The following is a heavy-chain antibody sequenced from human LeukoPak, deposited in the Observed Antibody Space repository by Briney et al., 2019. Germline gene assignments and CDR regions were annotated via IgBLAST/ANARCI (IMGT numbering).Heavy chain of an antibody. CDR2: IYYSGST. D-gene: IGHD3-22*01. V-gene: IGHV4-59*01. J-gene: IGHJ6*02. CDR3: ARDSSDSSGYYYPGYYYYGMDV. CDR1: GGSISSYY. Sequence: PSETLSLTCTVSGGSISSYYWSWIRQPPGKGLEWIGYIYYSGSTNYNPSLKSRVTISVDTSKNQFSLKLSSVTTADTAVYYCARDSSDSSGYYYPGYYYYGMDVWGQGTTVTVSS.